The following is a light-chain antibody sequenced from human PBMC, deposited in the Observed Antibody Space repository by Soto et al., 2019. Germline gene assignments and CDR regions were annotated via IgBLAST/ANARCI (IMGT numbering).Light chain of an antibody. CDR3: QQSYNTPRT. Sequence: DIQMTQSPSSLSASIGDRVTITCRASQRISSYLNWYQHKPGKAPKLLIYAASSLQSGVPSRFSGSGSGTDFTLTISSLQPEDFATYYCQQSYNTPRTFGQGTKVEIK. V-gene: IGKV1-39*01. J-gene: IGKJ1*01. CDR1: QRISSY. CDR2: AAS.